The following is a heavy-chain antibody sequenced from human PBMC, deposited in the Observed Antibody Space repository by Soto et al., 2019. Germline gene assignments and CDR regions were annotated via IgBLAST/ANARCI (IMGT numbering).Heavy chain of an antibody. CDR2: ISGSGGST. J-gene: IGHJ4*02. D-gene: IGHD4-17*01. CDR3: AKDYVMPTVTTEGFDY. Sequence: GGSLRLSCAASGFTFSSYAMSWVRQAPGKGLEWVSAISGSGGSTYYADSVKGRFTISRDNSKNTLYLQMNSLRAEDTAVYYCAKDYVMPTVTTEGFDYWGQGPLVTVSS. CDR1: GFTFSSYA. V-gene: IGHV3-23*01.